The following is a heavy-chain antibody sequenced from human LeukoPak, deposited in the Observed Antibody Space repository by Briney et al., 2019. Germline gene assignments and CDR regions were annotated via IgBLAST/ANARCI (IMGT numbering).Heavy chain of an antibody. Sequence: PGGSLRLSCAASGFTFSSYSMNWVRQAPGKGLEWVSYISSSSSTIYYADSVKGRFTISRDNAKNSLYLQMNSLRAEDTAVYYCAVLTLVEMATIPLDYWGQGTLVTVSS. CDR1: GFTFSSYS. J-gene: IGHJ4*02. CDR3: AVLTLVEMATIPLDY. CDR2: ISSSSSTI. D-gene: IGHD5-24*01. V-gene: IGHV3-48*01.